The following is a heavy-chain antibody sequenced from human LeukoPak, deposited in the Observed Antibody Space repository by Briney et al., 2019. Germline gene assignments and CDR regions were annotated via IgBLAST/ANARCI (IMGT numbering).Heavy chain of an antibody. Sequence: GGSLRLSCAASGFTFGTYGMHWVRQAPGKGLEWVAVISDDGSNKYYEDSVKGRSIISRDNSRNTVYLQMNSLRAEDTAVYYCAKDAPNSGNWYPGYWGQGTLVIVSS. CDR3: AKDAPNSGNWYPGY. CDR2: ISDDGSNK. CDR1: GFTFGTYG. V-gene: IGHV3-30*18. D-gene: IGHD4-23*01. J-gene: IGHJ4*02.